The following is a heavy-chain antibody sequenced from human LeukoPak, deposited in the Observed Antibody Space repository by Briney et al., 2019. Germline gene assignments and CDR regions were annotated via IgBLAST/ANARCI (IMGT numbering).Heavy chain of an antibody. CDR2: IRSKAYGGTT. CDR3: TRVDSGYDYYYYYMDV. CDR1: GFTFGDYA. V-gene: IGHV3-49*03. J-gene: IGHJ6*03. Sequence: GGSLRLSCTASGFTFGDYAMSWFRQAPGKGLEWVGFIRSKAYGGTTEYAASVKGRFTISRDDSKSIAYLQMNSLKTEDTAVYYCTRVDSGYDYYYYYMDVWGKGTTVTISS. D-gene: IGHD5-12*01.